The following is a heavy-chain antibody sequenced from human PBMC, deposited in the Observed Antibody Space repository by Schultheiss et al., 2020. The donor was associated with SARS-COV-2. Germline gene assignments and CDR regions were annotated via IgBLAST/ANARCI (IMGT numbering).Heavy chain of an antibody. J-gene: IGHJ6*02. CDR2: ISYDGSNK. D-gene: IGHD5-12*01. CDR1: GFTFSSYA. CDR3: AKGYSGYDSYYGMDV. Sequence: GGSLRLSCAASGFTFSSYAMHWVRQAPGKGLEWVAVISYDGSNKYYADSVKGRFTISRDNSKNTLYLQMNGLRGEDTAVYYCAKGYSGYDSYYGMDVWGQGTTVTVSS. V-gene: IGHV3-30-3*01.